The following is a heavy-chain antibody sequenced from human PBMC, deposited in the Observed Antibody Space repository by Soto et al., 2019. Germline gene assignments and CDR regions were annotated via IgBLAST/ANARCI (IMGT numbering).Heavy chain of an antibody. Sequence: GGSLRLSCAASGFTFSGSAMHWVRQASGKGLEWVGRIRSKANSYATAYAASVKGRFTISRDDSKNTAYLQMNSLKTEDTAVYYCTRSPPTVGDYDAFDIWGQGTMVTVSS. CDR1: GFTFSGSA. CDR2: IRSKANSYAT. CDR3: TRSPPTVGDYDAFDI. V-gene: IGHV3-73*01. D-gene: IGHD4-17*01. J-gene: IGHJ3*02.